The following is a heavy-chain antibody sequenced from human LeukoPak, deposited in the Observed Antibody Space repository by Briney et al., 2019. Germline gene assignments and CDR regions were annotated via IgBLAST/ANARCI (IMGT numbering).Heavy chain of an antibody. CDR2: ITCNSEYI. Sequence: GGSLRLSCAASGFTFSSYYMNWVRRAPGEGLECVSSITCNSEYIYYADSVKGRFTSSSDNPESSLYPQMNNRRADDTAVYYSAREGYGLGNYPIDHWGQGTLVTVSS. J-gene: IGHJ4*01. CDR3: AREGYGLGNYPIDH. CDR1: GFTFSSYY. D-gene: IGHD3-10*01. V-gene: IGHV3-21*03.